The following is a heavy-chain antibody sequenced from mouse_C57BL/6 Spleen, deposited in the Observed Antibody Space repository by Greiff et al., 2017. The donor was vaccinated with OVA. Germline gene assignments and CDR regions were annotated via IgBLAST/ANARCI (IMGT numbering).Heavy chain of an antibody. D-gene: IGHD1-1*01. CDR3: AFTTVVADYAMDY. CDR2: IDPSDSYT. CDR1: GYTFTSSW. V-gene: IGHV1-69*01. J-gene: IGHJ4*01. Sequence: QVQLQQPGAELVMPGASVKLSCKASGYTFTSSWMHWVKQRPGQGLEWIGEIDPSDSYTNYNQKFKGKSTLTVDKSSSTAYMQLSSLTSEDSAVYYCAFTTVVADYAMDYWGQGTSVTVSS.